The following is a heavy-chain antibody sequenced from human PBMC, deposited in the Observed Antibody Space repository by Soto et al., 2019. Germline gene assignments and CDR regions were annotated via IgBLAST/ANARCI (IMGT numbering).Heavy chain of an antibody. J-gene: IGHJ6*02. CDR2: IYYSGST. V-gene: IGHV4-61*01. CDR1: GGSVSSGSYY. D-gene: IGHD3-3*01. Sequence: SETLSLTCTVSGGSVSSGSYYWSWIRQPPGKGLEWIGYIYYSGSTNYNPSLKSRVTISVDTSKNQFSLKLSSVTAADTAVYYCARDRGYDVWSALGSSYYGMAVWGQGTTVTVSS. CDR3: ARDRGYDVWSALGSSYYGMAV.